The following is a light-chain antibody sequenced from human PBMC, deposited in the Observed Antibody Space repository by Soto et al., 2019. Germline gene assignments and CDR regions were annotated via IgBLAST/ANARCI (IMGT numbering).Light chain of an antibody. CDR3: QQYGSSPFT. J-gene: IGKJ3*01. Sequence: EIVLTQSPGTLSLSPGERATLSCRASQSVSSSYLAWYQQKPGQAPRLLIYGASSRATGIPERFSGSGSGTDFTLTISRLEPDDFAVYYCQQYGSSPFTFGAGTKVDIK. CDR2: GAS. CDR1: QSVSSSY. V-gene: IGKV3-20*01.